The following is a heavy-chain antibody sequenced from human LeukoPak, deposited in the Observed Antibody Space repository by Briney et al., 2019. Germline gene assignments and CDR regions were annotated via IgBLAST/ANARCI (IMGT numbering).Heavy chain of an antibody. J-gene: IGHJ4*02. CDR2: ISGNDGST. V-gene: IGHV3-23*01. CDR1: GFTFSSNA. CDR3: ARDNTISGYYELGY. D-gene: IGHD3-22*01. Sequence: PGGSLRLSCAASGFTFSSNAMSWVRQAPGKGLEWVSSISGNDGSTYYADSVKGRFTISRDNSKNTLYLQMNSLRAEDTAVYYCARDNTISGYYELGYWGQGTLVTVSS.